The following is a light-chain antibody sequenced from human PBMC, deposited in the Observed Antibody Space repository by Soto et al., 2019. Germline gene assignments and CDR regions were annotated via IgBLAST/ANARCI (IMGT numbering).Light chain of an antibody. CDR2: GAY. V-gene: IGKV1-39*01. J-gene: IGKJ4*01. CDR3: QQSFSDPLT. CDR1: QSINIY. Sequence: DIQMTQSPSSLFASAGGRGTITCRASQSINIYLNWYQQKSGKAPKLLIYGAYYLQGGVPSRFTGSGSGTDFTLTITSVQPEDSASYYCQQSFSDPLTFGGGTKVDIK.